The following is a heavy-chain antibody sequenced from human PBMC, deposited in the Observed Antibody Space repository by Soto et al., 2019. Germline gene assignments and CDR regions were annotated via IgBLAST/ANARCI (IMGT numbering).Heavy chain of an antibody. D-gene: IGHD1-26*01. CDR3: ARAAVKLGATLFDS. J-gene: IGHJ4*02. CDR1: GGSLRGHY. CDR2: INHSGFT. V-gene: IGHV4-34*01. Sequence: LSLTCAVSGGSLRGHYWSWIRQSPEKGLEWIGEINHSGFTNYNPTLKSRVTISRDASKNQLSLRLSSMTAADSAVYFCARAAVKLGATLFDSWGQGTLVTVSS.